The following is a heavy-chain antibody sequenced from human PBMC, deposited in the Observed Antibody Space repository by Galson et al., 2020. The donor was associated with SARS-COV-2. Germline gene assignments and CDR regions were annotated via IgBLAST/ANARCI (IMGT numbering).Heavy chain of an antibody. Sequence: SETLSLTCAVSGGSITSGGYSWTWIRQPPGKALEWIGYIYQSGATQYNPSLKSRLSISMDRSKNQLSLDLRSVNVADSAVYYCARRYTSGLSPYLYFDLWGPGTLVTVSS. CDR3: ARRYTSGLSPYLYFDL. V-gene: IGHV4-30-2*01. CDR2: IYQSGAT. D-gene: IGHD5-18*01. CDR1: GGSITSGGYS. J-gene: IGHJ2*01.